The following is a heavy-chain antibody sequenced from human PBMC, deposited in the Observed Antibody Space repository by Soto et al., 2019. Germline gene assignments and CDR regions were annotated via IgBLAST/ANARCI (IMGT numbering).Heavy chain of an antibody. Sequence: PGGSLILSCAAPGFRFSSYSMRWVGQASGEGLEWVSYISSSSSTIYYADSVKGRFTISRDNAKNSLYLQMNSLRDEDTAVYYCALGYCSGGSCYPYYYYYYGMDVWGQGT. CDR3: ALGYCSGGSCYPYYYYYYGMDV. CDR2: ISSSSSTI. D-gene: IGHD2-15*01. CDR1: GFRFSSYS. V-gene: IGHV3-48*02. J-gene: IGHJ6*02.